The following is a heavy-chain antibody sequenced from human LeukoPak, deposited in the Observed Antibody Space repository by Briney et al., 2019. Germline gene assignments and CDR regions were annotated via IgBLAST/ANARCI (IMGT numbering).Heavy chain of an antibody. CDR3: ARGPYYYDSSGSFDY. V-gene: IGHV4-59*10. Sequence: PSETLSLTCAVYGGSFSGFYWSWIRQPAGKGLEWIGRIYTSGSTNYNPSLQSRVTISVDTSKNQFSLKLTSVTAADTAVYYCARGPYYYDSSGSFDYWGQGTLVTVSS. D-gene: IGHD3-22*01. CDR2: IYTSGST. CDR1: GGSFSGFY. J-gene: IGHJ4*02.